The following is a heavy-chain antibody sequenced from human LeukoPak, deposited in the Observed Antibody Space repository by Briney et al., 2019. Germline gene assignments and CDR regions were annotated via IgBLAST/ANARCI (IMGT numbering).Heavy chain of an antibody. D-gene: IGHD3-22*01. J-gene: IGHJ4*02. CDR3: ARGKKYYYDSSGYGDY. CDR2: INPNSGGT. CDR1: GYTFTGYY. V-gene: IGHV1-2*02. Sequence: GASVKVSCKASGYTFTGYYMHWVRQAPGQGLEWMGWINPNSGGTNYAQKFQGRVTMTRDTSISTAYMELSRLRSDDTAVYYCARGKKYYYDSSGYGDYWGQGTLVTVSS.